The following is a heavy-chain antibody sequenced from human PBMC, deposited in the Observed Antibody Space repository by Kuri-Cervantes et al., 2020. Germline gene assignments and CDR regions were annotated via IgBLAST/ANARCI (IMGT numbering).Heavy chain of an antibody. CDR2: IFYSGST. V-gene: IGHV4-34*12. CDR1: GGSFSGYY. CDR3: ATSSRNAFDI. Sequence: SQTLSLTCAVYGGSFSGYYWSYIRQPPGKGLEWIGHIFYSGSTNYNPSLKSRVTISVDTSKNQFSLRLSSVTAAGTAVYYGATSSRNAFDIWGQGTMVTVSS. D-gene: IGHD6-13*01. J-gene: IGHJ3*02.